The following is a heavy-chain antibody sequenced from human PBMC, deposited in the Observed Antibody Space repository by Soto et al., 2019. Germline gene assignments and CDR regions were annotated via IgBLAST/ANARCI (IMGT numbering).Heavy chain of an antibody. J-gene: IGHJ4*02. D-gene: IGHD6-19*01. CDR3: SKATTDIAVAGTSSADY. CDR2: IYTSGST. Sequence: PSETLSLTCTVSGGSISSYYWSWIRQPAGKGLEWIGRIYTSGSTNYNPSLKGQVTMTVDTAKNQFSLKLSTSTAADTAVYYCSKATTDIAVAGTSSADYWGQGTLVTVSS. V-gene: IGHV4-4*07. CDR1: GGSISSYY.